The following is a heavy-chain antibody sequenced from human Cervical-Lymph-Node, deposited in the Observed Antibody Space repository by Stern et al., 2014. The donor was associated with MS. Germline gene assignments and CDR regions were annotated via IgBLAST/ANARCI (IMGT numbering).Heavy chain of an antibody. CDR1: GGSVSSTNW. CDR3: ARERQQYCNSEGCSYWYFDL. CDR2: IYHSGPS. J-gene: IGHJ2*01. D-gene: IGHD2/OR15-2a*01. Sequence: QVQLQESGPGLVKPSGTLSLTCAVSGGSVSSTNWWSWVRQSPGKGLEWIGNIYHSGPSHYSPPPRSRVSISLDNSKNPLSLHLTSVTAADTAVYYCARERQQYCNSEGCSYWYFDLWGRGTLVTVSS. V-gene: IGHV4-4*02.